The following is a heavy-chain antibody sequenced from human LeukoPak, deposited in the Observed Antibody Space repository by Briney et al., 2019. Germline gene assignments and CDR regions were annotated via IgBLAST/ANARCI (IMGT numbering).Heavy chain of an antibody. CDR2: NNHSGST. V-gene: IGHV4-34*01. D-gene: IGHD3-9*01. CDR1: GGSFSGYY. Sequence: SETPSLPCAGYGGSFSGYYWSLIPPPPRKGLGGIGENNHSGSTNYNPSLKSRVTISVDTSKNQFSLKLSSVTAADTAVYYCASLRAYYDILTGYPDFDYWGQGTLVTVSS. J-gene: IGHJ4*02. CDR3: ASLRAYYDILTGYPDFDY.